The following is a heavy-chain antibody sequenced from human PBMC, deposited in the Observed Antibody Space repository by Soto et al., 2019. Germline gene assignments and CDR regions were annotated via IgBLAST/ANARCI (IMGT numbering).Heavy chain of an antibody. CDR2: INHSGST. J-gene: IGHJ6*02. V-gene: IGHV4-34*01. CDR1: GGSFSGYY. D-gene: IGHD3-22*01. CDR3: ARGRGTVDSSGYYYVSYYYGMDV. Sequence: PSETLSLPCAVYGGSFSGYYWSWIRQPPGKGLEWSGEINHSGSTNYNPSLKSRVTISVDTSKNQFSLKLSSVTAADTAVYYCARGRGTVDSSGYYYVSYYYGMDVWGHGTTVTVS.